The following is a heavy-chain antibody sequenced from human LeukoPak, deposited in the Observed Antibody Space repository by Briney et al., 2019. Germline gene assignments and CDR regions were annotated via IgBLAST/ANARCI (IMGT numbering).Heavy chain of an antibody. CDR2: VGTGADT. Sequence: GGSLRLSCLASGFTFSIYAMDWVRQAPGQGLKWVSAVGTGADTYYADSVRGRFTISRDNSKNTLYLQMDSLRAEDTAIYYCTRKTPGRTPFDYWGQGTLVTVSS. J-gene: IGHJ4*02. CDR3: TRKTPGRTPFDY. D-gene: IGHD2-15*01. CDR1: GFTFSIYA. V-gene: IGHV3-23*01.